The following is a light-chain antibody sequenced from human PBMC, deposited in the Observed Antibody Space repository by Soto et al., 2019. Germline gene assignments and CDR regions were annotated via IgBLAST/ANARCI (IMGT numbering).Light chain of an antibody. V-gene: IGKV1-5*03. J-gene: IGKJ2*01. CDR3: QQYSTYPYI. Sequence: DIQMTQSPSTLSASIGDRVTITCRASQSISNWLAWYQQKPGKAPKLLIYKASTLESGVPSRFSGGGIGTEFSLSIISLQPDDFSTYYCQQYSTYPYIFGQGTKVDI. CDR1: QSISNW. CDR2: KAS.